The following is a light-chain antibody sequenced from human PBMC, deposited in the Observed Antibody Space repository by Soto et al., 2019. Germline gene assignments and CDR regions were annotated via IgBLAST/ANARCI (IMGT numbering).Light chain of an antibody. CDR2: GAS. J-gene: IGKJ4*01. V-gene: IGKV3D-15*01. CDR3: QQYLKLT. Sequence: EIVMTQSPATLSVSPGERATLSCRASQSVSSNLAWYQQKPGQAPRLLIYGASTRATGIPARFSGSGSGTEFTLTISSLQSEDFAVYYCQQYLKLTFGGGTKVEIK. CDR1: QSVSSN.